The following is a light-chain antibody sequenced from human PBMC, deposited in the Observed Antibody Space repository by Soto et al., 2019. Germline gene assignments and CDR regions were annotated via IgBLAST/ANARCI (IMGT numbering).Light chain of an antibody. CDR1: QSVSSSY. CDR2: GAS. Sequence: EIVLTQSPGTLSLSPRERATLSCRASQSVSSSYLAWYQQKPGQAPRLLIYGASSRATGIPDRFSGSGSGTDFTLTITRLEPEDFAVYYCHQYGTSPPVTFGQGTRLEIK. J-gene: IGKJ5*01. CDR3: HQYGTSPPVT. V-gene: IGKV3-20*01.